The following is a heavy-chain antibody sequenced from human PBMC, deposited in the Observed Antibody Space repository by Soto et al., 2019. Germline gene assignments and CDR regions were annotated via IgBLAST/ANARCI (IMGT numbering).Heavy chain of an antibody. CDR1: GGSISSGGYY. D-gene: IGHD3-22*01. CDR3: ARDYDSGILDY. V-gene: IGHV4-31*03. Sequence: QVQLQESGPGLVKPSQTLSLTCTVSGGSISSGGYYWSWIRQHPGKGLEWIGYIYYSGSTYYNPSLTSRFTIAVDTSKNQFSLKLSSVTAADTAVYYCARDYDSGILDYWGQGTLVTVSS. J-gene: IGHJ4*02. CDR2: IYYSGST.